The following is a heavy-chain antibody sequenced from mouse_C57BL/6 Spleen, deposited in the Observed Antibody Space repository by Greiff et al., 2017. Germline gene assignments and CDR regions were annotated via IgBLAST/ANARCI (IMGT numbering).Heavy chain of an antibody. Sequence: VQLQQSGPELVKPGASVKLSCKASGYTFTSYDINWVKQRPGQGLEWIGWIYPRDGSTKYNEKFKGEATLTVDTSSSTAYMELHSLTSEDSAVYFCAGASYSKGFAYWGQGTLVTVSA. J-gene: IGHJ3*01. V-gene: IGHV1-85*01. CDR1: GYTFTSYD. D-gene: IGHD2-5*01. CDR3: AGASYSKGFAY. CDR2: IYPRDGST.